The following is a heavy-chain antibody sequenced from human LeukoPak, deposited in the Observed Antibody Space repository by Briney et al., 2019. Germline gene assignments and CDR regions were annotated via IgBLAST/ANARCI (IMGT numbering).Heavy chain of an antibody. D-gene: IGHD5-12*01. J-gene: IGHJ4*02. CDR1: GGSFSGYY. CDR3: ARCSRYSGYGRGRGVFGY. Sequence: SETLSLTCAVYGGSFSGYYWSWIRQPPGKGLEWIGEINHSGSTNYNPSLKSRVTISVDTSKNQFSLKLSSVTAADTAVYYCARCSRYSGYGRGRGVFGYWGQGTLVTVSS. CDR2: INHSGST. V-gene: IGHV4-34*01.